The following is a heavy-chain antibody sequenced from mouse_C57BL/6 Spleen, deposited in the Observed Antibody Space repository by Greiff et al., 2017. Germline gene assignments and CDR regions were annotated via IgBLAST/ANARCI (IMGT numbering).Heavy chain of an antibody. D-gene: IGHD2-4*01. CDR2: IYPRSGNT. V-gene: IGHV1-81*01. Sequence: QVQLQQSGAELAGPGASVKLSCKASGYTFTSYGISWVKQRTGQGLEWIGEIYPRSGNTYYNEKFKGKATLTADKSSSTAYMELRSLTSEDSAVYFCARPYDYDGGFDYGGQGTTLTVSS. J-gene: IGHJ2*01. CDR1: GYTFTSYG. CDR3: ARPYDYDGGFDY.